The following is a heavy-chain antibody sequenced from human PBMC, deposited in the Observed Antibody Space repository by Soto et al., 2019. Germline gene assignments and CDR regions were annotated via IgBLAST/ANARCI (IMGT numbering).Heavy chain of an antibody. J-gene: IGHJ4*02. Sequence: ASVKVSCKASGYTFASYDINWGRQATGQGLEWMGWMDPNSGNTGYAQKFQGRVTMTRNTSISTAYMELSSLRSEDTAVYYCARAHDYYGSRSYYADDYWGQGTLVTVSS. V-gene: IGHV1-8*01. CDR3: ARAHDYYGSRSYYADDY. CDR2: MDPNSGNT. CDR1: GYTFASYD. D-gene: IGHD3-10*01.